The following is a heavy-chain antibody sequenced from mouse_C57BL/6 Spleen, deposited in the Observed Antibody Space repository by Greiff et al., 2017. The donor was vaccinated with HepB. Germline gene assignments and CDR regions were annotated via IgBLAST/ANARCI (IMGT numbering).Heavy chain of an antibody. CDR2: IYPGSGST. CDR1: GYTFTSYW. CDR3: ARSGMYYGSKDDYAMDY. Sequence: VQLQQSGAELVKPGASVKMSCKASGYTFTSYWITWVKQRPGQGLEWIGDIYPGSGSTNYNEKFKSKATLTVDTSSSTAYMQLSSLTSEDSAVYYCARSGMYYGSKDDYAMDYWGQGTSVTVSS. V-gene: IGHV1-55*01. D-gene: IGHD1-1*01. J-gene: IGHJ4*01.